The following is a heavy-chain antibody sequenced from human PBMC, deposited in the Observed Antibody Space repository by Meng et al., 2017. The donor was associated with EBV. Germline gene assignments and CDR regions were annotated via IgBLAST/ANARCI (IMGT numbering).Heavy chain of an antibody. CDR3: TRMSSPLDY. CDR1: GCTVSGSS. CDR2: IRSKAKSYAT. V-gene: IGHV3-73*02. Sequence: LVAAGGALVPPGGSQTLAVVASGCTVSGSSMHWVRQTSGKGLEWVGRIRSKAKSYATAYAASVKGRFTISRDESKNTAYLQMNSLKTEDTAVYYCTRMSSPLDYWGQGTLVTVSS. D-gene: IGHD2-2*01. J-gene: IGHJ4*02.